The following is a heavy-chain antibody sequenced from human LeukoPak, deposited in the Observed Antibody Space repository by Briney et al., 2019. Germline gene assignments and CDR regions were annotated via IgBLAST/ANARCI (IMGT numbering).Heavy chain of an antibody. V-gene: IGHV3-30*04. D-gene: IGHD5-24*01. CDR3: ARDGMAY. CDR2: ISYDGSNK. Sequence: GGSLRLSCAASGFTFSSYAMHWVRQAPGKGLEWVAVISYDGSNKYYADSVKGRFTISRDNSKNTLYLQMSSLRAEDTAVYYCARDGMAYWGQGTLVTVSS. J-gene: IGHJ4*02. CDR1: GFTFSSYA.